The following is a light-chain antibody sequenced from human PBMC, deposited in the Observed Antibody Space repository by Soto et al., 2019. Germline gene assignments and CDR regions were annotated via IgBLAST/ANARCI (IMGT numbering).Light chain of an antibody. V-gene: IGLV2-18*02. CDR2: EVT. CDR1: NSDIANYNR. Sequence: QSALTQPPSVSGSPGQSVTISCTGTNSDIANYNRVSWYQLPPGTAPKLMIYEVTNRPSGVPDRFSGSKSANTASLTISGLQAEDEADYYCASYTTSDTDVFGTGTKVTVL. CDR3: ASYTTSDTDV. J-gene: IGLJ1*01.